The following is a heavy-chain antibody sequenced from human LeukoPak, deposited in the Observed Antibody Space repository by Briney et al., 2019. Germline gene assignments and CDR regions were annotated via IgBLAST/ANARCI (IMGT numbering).Heavy chain of an antibody. J-gene: IGHJ4*02. CDR1: GGSISSSSYY. V-gene: IGHV4-39*01. D-gene: IGHD4-17*01. Sequence: SETLSLTCTVSGGSISSSSYYWGWIRQPPGKGLEWIGSIYYSGSTYYNPSLKSRVAISVDTSKNQFSLKLSSVTAADTAVYYCARLQVGGGTVFDYWGQGTLVTVSS. CDR3: ARLQVGGGTVFDY. CDR2: IYYSGST.